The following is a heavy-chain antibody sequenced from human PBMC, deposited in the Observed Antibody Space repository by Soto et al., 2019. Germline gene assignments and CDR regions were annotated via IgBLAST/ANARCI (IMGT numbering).Heavy chain of an antibody. Sequence: QVQLVESGGGVVQPGRSLRLSCAASGFTFSSYGMHWVRQAPGKGLEWVAVIWYDGSNKYYADSVNGRFTISRDNSKNTLYLQMNSLRAEDTAVYYCARSLLRYFDWSPTSYWGQGTLVTVSS. V-gene: IGHV3-33*01. J-gene: IGHJ4*02. CDR3: ARSLLRYFDWSPTSY. CDR2: IWYDGSNK. CDR1: GFTFSSYG. D-gene: IGHD3-9*01.